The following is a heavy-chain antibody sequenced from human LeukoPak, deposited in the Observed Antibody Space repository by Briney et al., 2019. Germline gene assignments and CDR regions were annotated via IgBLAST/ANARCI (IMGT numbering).Heavy chain of an antibody. D-gene: IGHD5-18*01. Sequence: GGSLRLSCAASGFTFSSYGMHWVRQAPGKGLEWVAVISYDGSSKYYADSVKGRFTISRDNSKNTLYLQMNSLRAEDTAVYYCAKGAVDTAMVDYYYYYGMDVWGKGTTVTVSS. J-gene: IGHJ6*04. CDR2: ISYDGSSK. CDR1: GFTFSSYG. CDR3: AKGAVDTAMVDYYYYYGMDV. V-gene: IGHV3-30*18.